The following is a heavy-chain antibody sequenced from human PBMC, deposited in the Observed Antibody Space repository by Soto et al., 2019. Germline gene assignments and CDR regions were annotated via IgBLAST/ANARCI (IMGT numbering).Heavy chain of an antibody. CDR3: ARGPSREGYS. Sequence: PGGSLRLSCAASGFTFSRYWMHWGRQAPGKGLMWVSRINSDGSSTSYADSVKGRFTISRDNAKNTLYLQMNSLRAEDTAVYYCARGPSREGYSWGQGTLVSVSS. CDR2: INSDGSST. V-gene: IGHV3-74*01. D-gene: IGHD2-2*02. CDR1: GFTFSRYW. J-gene: IGHJ4*02.